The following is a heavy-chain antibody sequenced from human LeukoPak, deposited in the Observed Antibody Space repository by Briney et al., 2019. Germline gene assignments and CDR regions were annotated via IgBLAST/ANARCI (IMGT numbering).Heavy chain of an antibody. V-gene: IGHV4-59*08. Sequence: PSETLSLTCTVSGGSISSYYWSWIRQPPGKGLEWIGYIYYSGSTDYNPSLKSRVTISLDTSKNQFSLKLRSVTAADTAVYYCARLCSGGSCYWGEDYWGQETLVSVSS. CDR1: GGSISSYY. CDR3: ARLCSGGSCYWGEDY. CDR2: IYYSGST. J-gene: IGHJ4*02. D-gene: IGHD2-15*01.